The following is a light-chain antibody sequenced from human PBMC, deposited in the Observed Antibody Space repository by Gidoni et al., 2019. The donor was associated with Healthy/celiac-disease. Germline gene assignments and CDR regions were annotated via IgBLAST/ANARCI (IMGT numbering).Light chain of an antibody. CDR3: QQRSNCPRLT. V-gene: IGKV3-11*01. Sequence: EIVLTQSPATLSLSPGERATLSCRASQSVSSYLAWYQQKPGQAPRLLIYDASNRATGIPARFSGSGSGTDFTLTISSLEPEDFAVYYCQQRSNCPRLTFGGGTKVEI. CDR2: DAS. J-gene: IGKJ4*01. CDR1: QSVSSY.